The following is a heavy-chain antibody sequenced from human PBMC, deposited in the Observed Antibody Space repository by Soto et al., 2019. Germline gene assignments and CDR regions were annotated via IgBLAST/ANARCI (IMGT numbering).Heavy chain of an antibody. V-gene: IGHV4-30-4*08. J-gene: IGHJ3*01. CDR3: ARVPIGGVTGHGGFEV. CDR1: GGSISSGTHY. CDR2: AYFSGSA. D-gene: IGHD3-16*01. Sequence: QVHLQESGPGLVRPSQTLSLTCTVSGGSISSGTHYWSWIRQTPGKGLEFIGHAYFSGSAYYKAGHEGRLNISRDTSKNHVALPLDSGTAADTAIYGGARVPIGGVTGHGGFEVWGPGTVVIVSS.